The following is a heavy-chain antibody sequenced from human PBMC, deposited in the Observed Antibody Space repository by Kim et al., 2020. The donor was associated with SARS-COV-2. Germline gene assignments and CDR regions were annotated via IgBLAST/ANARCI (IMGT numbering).Heavy chain of an antibody. CDR1: GGSISSYY. CDR2: IYYSGST. D-gene: IGHD3-9*01. Sequence: SETLSLTCTVSGGSISSYYWSWIRQPPGKGLEWIGYIYYSGSTNYNPSLKSRVTISVDTSKNQFSLKLSSVTAADTAVYYCARGDILTGYYNYYYGMDVWGQGTTVTVSS. J-gene: IGHJ6*01. CDR3: ARGDILTGYYNYYYGMDV. V-gene: IGHV4-59*01.